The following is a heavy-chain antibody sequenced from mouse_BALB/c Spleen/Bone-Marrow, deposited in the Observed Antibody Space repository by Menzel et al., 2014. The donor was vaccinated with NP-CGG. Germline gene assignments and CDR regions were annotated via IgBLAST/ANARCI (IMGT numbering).Heavy chain of an antibody. Sequence: VMLVESGPGLVAPSQSLSITCTVSGFSLSSYGVHWVRQSPGKGLEWLVVIWSDGSTTYNSALKSRLSISKDNSKSQVFLKMNSLQTDDTAIYYCARYGNCAVDYWGQGTSVTVSS. D-gene: IGHD2-1*01. J-gene: IGHJ4*01. CDR2: IWSDGST. V-gene: IGHV2-6*02. CDR3: ARYGNCAVDY. CDR1: GFSLSSYG.